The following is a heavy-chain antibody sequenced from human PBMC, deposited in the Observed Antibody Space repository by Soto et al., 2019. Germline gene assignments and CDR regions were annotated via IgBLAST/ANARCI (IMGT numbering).Heavy chain of an antibody. V-gene: IGHV3-7*05. D-gene: IGHD6-19*01. CDR2: IKHDGSEK. CDR3: ARDVAGRGYYYYGMDV. J-gene: IGHJ6*02. Sequence: GGSLRLSCAASGFTFSSYWMSWVRQAPGKGLEWVANIKHDGSEKYYVDSVKGRFTISRDNAKNSLYLQVSSLRAEDTAVYYCARDVAGRGYYYYGMDVWGQGTTVTVSS. CDR1: GFTFSSYW.